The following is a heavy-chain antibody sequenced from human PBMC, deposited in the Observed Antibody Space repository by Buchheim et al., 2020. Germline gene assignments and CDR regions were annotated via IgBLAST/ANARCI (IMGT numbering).Heavy chain of an antibody. CDR1: GGSFSGFH. D-gene: IGHD2-15*01. CDR3: AARATGIVLVVAAAPFDY. CDR2: INHSGST. Sequence: QVQLQQWGAGLLKPSETLSLTCAVYGGSFSGFHWSWIRQPPGQGLEWIGEINHSGSTNYNPSLKSRVTISVDTSKNQFSLKLSSVTAADTAVYYCAARATGIVLVVAAAPFDYWGQGTL. J-gene: IGHJ4*02. V-gene: IGHV4-34*01.